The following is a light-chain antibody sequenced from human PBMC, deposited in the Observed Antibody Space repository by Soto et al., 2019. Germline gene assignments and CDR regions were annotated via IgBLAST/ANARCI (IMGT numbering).Light chain of an antibody. CDR1: QSVSSY. J-gene: IGKJ5*01. V-gene: IGKV3-11*01. Sequence: EIVLTQSPATLSLSPGERATLSCRTSQSVSSYFAWYQQKPGRAPRLLIYDASNRATGIPARFIGSGSGTDFTLTISSLEPEAFAVYYCQPRSNWPITFGQGTRLEIK. CDR3: QPRSNWPIT. CDR2: DAS.